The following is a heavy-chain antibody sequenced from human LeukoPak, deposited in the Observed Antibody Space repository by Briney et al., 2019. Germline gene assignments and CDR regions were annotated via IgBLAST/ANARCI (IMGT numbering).Heavy chain of an antibody. D-gene: IGHD2-15*01. CDR2: IYYSGST. Sequence: KPSETLSLTCTVSGGSISGYYWSWIRQPPGGGLEWIAYIYYSGSTNYNPSLKSRVTISVDRSKNQFSLKLSSVTAADTAVYYCATCSGGSCYWPSYAFDIWGQGTVVTVSS. CDR1: GGSISGYY. CDR3: ATCSGGSCYWPSYAFDI. J-gene: IGHJ3*02. V-gene: IGHV4-59*12.